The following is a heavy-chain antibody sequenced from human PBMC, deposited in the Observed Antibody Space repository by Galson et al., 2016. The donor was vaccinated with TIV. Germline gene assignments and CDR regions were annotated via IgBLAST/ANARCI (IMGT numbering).Heavy chain of an antibody. D-gene: IGHD2-15*01. CDR2: INGDGSDR. V-gene: IGHV3-74*01. Sequence: SLRLSCAASGLHFSTYWMHWVRQVPGKGLLWVARINGDGSDRDYAESVEGRFTISRDNARNTLYLQLNRLRAEDTALYFCARALDYFQSSAYSYRSEFYYYTMDVWGQGTTVTVSS. CDR3: ARALDYFQSSAYSYRSEFYYYTMDV. CDR1: GLHFSTYW. J-gene: IGHJ6*02.